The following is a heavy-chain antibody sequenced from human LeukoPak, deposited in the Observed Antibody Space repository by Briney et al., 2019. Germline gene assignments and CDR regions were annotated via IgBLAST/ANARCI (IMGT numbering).Heavy chain of an antibody. CDR3: ATDYYGSGLEKYYFDY. CDR2: FGPEDGET. Sequence: ASVKVSCKVSGYTLTELSMHWVRQAPGKGLEWMGGFGPEDGETIYAQKFQGRVTMTEDTSTDTAYMELSSLRSEDTAVYYCATDYYGSGLEKYYFDYWGQGTLVTVSS. D-gene: IGHD3-10*01. V-gene: IGHV1-24*01. CDR1: GYTLTELS. J-gene: IGHJ4*02.